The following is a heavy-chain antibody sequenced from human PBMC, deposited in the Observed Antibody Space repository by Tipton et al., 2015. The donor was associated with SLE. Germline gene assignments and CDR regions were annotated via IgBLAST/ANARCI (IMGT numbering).Heavy chain of an antibody. CDR3: AKARAAAAQAFDI. J-gene: IGHJ3*02. D-gene: IGHD6-13*01. Sequence: SLRLSCAASGFTFSNFGFHWVRQAPGKGLEWVALIWYDGSNHNYADSVKGRFTISRDNSKGTLYLQMNSLRVEDTAVYYCAKARAAAAQAFDIWGQGTMVTVSS. CDR1: GFTFSNFG. V-gene: IGHV3-33*06. CDR2: IWYDGSNH.